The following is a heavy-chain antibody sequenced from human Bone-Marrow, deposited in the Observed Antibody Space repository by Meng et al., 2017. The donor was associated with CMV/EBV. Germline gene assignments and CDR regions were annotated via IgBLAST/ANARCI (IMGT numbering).Heavy chain of an antibody. Sequence: SGPTLVKPTQTLTLTCTFSGFSLTTPGVGVGWIRQPPGKALEWLALIYWDDGNPRNPSLQSRLTITKDTSKNQVVLRMTNMDPADTGTYYCANRRRENTITTGFDSWGQGILVTVSS. CDR2: IYWDDGN. CDR1: GFSLTTPGVG. J-gene: IGHJ4*02. D-gene: IGHD3-9*01. V-gene: IGHV2-5*02. CDR3: ANRRRENTITTGFDS.